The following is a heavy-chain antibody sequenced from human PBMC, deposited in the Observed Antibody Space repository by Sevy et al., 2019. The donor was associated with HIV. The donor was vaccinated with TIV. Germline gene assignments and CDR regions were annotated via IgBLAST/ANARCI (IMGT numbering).Heavy chain of an antibody. CDR1: GFTFSSYA. CDR3: ARDRDFWSGPRWRYMDV. Sequence: GGSLRLSCAASGFTFSSYAMHWVRQAPGKGLEWVAVISYDGSNKYYADSVKGRFTISRDNSKNTLYLQMNSLRAEDTAVYYCARDRDFWSGPRWRYMDVWGKRTTVTVSS. CDR2: ISYDGSNK. J-gene: IGHJ6*03. D-gene: IGHD3-3*01. V-gene: IGHV3-30-3*01.